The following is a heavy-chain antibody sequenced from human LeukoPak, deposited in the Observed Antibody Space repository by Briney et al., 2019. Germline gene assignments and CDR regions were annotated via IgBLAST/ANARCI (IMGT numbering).Heavy chain of an antibody. CDR1: DGSIRSYY. J-gene: IGHJ6*03. D-gene: IGHD1-14*01. Sequence: TSETLSLTCTVSDGSIRSYYWSWIRQPAGKGLEWIGRIYTSGSTNYNPSLKSRVTISVDTSKNQFSLKLSSVTAADTAVYYCARAYKAYYYMDVWGKGTTVTVSS. V-gene: IGHV4-4*07. CDR2: IYTSGST. CDR3: ARAYKAYYYMDV.